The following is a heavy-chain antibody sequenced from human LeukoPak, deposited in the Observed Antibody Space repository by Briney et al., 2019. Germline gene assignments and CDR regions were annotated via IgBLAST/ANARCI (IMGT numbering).Heavy chain of an antibody. J-gene: IGHJ6*02. V-gene: IGHV3-66*01. CDR3: AREGSGSAYYYGMDV. CDR1: GFTVSSKY. Sequence: GGSLRLSCAASGFTVSSKYMSWVRQAPGKGLEWVSVIYSGGSTYYADSVKGRFTISRDNSKNTLYLQMNSLRAEDTAVYYCAREGSGSAYYYGMDVWGQGTTVTVSS. D-gene: IGHD1-26*01. CDR2: IYSGGST.